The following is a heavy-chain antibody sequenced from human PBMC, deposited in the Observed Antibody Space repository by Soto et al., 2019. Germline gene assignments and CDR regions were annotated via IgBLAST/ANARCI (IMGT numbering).Heavy chain of an antibody. Sequence: QVQLVESGGGVVQPGRSLRLSCAASGFTFSNYAMHWVRQAPGKGLQWVAVISYDGSTKYYAHSVKGRLTISRDNSKKTLYLQMNSLCAEETAVYYCAIVVESGSFDYFDYWGRGTLVAVST. CDR1: GFTFSNYA. D-gene: IGHD3-3*01. CDR3: AIVVESGSFDYFDY. CDR2: ISYDGSTK. J-gene: IGHJ4*02. V-gene: IGHV3-30-3*01.